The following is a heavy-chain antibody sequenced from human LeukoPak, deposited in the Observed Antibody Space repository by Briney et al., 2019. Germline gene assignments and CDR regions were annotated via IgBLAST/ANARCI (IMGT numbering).Heavy chain of an antibody. Sequence: GGSLRLSCAASGFTFSGFALSWVRLAPRKGLEWASTISGSGDITYYADSVKGRFTISRDDSKNTLYLQMNSLRAEDTAVFYCAKGAPCSSTNCCYFYGMDVWGQGTTVTVSS. CDR1: GFTFSGFA. CDR3: AKGAPCSSTNCCYFYGMDV. J-gene: IGHJ6*02. D-gene: IGHD2-2*01. V-gene: IGHV3-23*01. CDR2: ISGSGDIT.